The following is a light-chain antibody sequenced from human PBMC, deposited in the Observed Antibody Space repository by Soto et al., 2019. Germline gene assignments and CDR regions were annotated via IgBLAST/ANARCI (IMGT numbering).Light chain of an antibody. Sequence: QSALTQPASVSGSPGQSITISCTGTSSDVGGYNYVSWYQQHPGKAPKHMIYEVSNRPSGVSNRFSGSKSGNTASLTISGLQAEDGADYYCSSYTTSSTPVVVGGGTKVTVL. CDR2: EVS. J-gene: IGLJ2*01. CDR1: SSDVGGYNY. V-gene: IGLV2-14*01. CDR3: SSYTTSSTPVV.